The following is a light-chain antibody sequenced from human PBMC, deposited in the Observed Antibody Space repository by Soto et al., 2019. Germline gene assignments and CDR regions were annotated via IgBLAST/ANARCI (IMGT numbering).Light chain of an antibody. Sequence: DIQMTQSPTTLSASVGDRVIITCRASQRMSAWLAWYQQKPGIAPKLLIYDASSLEDGDPSRFSGSGSGTDFTLTINCLQPDDFATYYCQQYDTYPWTFGQGTKVEIK. J-gene: IGKJ1*01. V-gene: IGKV1-5*01. CDR2: DAS. CDR1: QRMSAW. CDR3: QQYDTYPWT.